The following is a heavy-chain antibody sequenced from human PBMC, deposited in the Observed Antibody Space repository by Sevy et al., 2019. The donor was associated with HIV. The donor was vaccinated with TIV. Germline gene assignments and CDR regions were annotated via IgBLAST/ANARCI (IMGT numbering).Heavy chain of an antibody. Sequence: GGSLRLSCAASGFTFSSYGMHWVRQAPGKGLEWVAVIWYDGSNKYYADSVKGRFTISRDNSKNTLYLQMNSLRAEDTAVYYCARAGIAAARAFDYWGQGTLVTVSS. CDR3: ARAGIAAARAFDY. J-gene: IGHJ4*02. CDR1: GFTFSSYG. CDR2: IWYDGSNK. V-gene: IGHV3-33*01. D-gene: IGHD6-13*01.